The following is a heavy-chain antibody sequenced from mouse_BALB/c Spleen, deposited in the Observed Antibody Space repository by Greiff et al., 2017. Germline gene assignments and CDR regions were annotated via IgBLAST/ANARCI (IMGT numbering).Heavy chain of an antibody. Sequence: QVQLQQSGAELAKPGASVKMSCKASGYTFTSYWMHWVKQRPGQGPEWIGYINPSTGYTEYNQKFKDKATLTADKSSSTAYMQLSSLTSEDSAVYYCARSDGYYNWYFDVWGAGTTVTVSS. CDR3: ARSDGYYNWYFDV. D-gene: IGHD2-3*01. CDR1: GYTFTSYW. V-gene: IGHV1-7*01. CDR2: INPSTGYT. J-gene: IGHJ1*01.